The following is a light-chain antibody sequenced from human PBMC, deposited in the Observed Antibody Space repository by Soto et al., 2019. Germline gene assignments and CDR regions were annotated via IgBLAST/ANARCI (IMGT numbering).Light chain of an antibody. CDR2: GVY. CDR1: QSVSSN. Sequence: EIVMTQSPTILSVSPGERATLSCRASQSVSSNLAWYQQKPGQAPRLLIYGVYTRAPGIPARFSGSGSGTEFTLTISSLQSEDFGVYYCQQYNNWWTFGQGTKVDIK. CDR3: QQYNNWWT. V-gene: IGKV3D-15*01. J-gene: IGKJ1*01.